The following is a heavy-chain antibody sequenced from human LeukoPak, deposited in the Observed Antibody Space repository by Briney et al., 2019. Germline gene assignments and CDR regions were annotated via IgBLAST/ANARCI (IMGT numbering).Heavy chain of an antibody. V-gene: IGHV4-38-2*01. D-gene: IGHD3-10*01. J-gene: IGHJ4*02. Sequence: PSETLSLTCAVSGYSISSGYYWGWIRQPPGKGLEWIGSIYHSGSTYYNPSLKSRVTISVDTSKNQFSLKLSSVTAADTAVHYCAGLGEAYWGQGTLVTISS. CDR3: AGLGEAY. CDR1: GYSISSGYY. CDR2: IYHSGST.